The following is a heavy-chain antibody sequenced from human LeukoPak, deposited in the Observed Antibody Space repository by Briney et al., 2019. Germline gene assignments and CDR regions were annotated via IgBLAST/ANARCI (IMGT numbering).Heavy chain of an antibody. D-gene: IGHD6-6*01. CDR2: ISCSAGST. J-gene: IGHJ6*02. CDR1: GFTFSSYV. CDR3: AKSIAISGDNYGMDV. V-gene: IGHV3-23*01. Sequence: GGSLRLSCVASGFTFSSYVMRGVGQARRKGVEGGSSISCSAGSTYYADSLKRRFTISKDNPKNTLYLQMNSLRAEDAALYYCAKSIAISGDNYGMDVWGQGTTVTVSS.